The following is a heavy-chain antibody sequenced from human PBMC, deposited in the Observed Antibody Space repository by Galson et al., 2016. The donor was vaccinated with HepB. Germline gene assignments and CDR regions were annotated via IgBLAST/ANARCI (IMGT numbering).Heavy chain of an antibody. CDR2: INPNSGDT. CDR3: ARIGSNHNFDY. V-gene: IGHV1-2*06. D-gene: IGHD2-15*01. CDR1: GYTFPVYY. J-gene: IGHJ4*02. Sequence: SCKASGYTFPVYYMHWVRQAPGQGLEWMGRINPNSGDTNFAQNFQGRVTMTRDTSISTAYMELSRLRSDDTAVYYCARIGSNHNFDYWGQGTLVTVSS.